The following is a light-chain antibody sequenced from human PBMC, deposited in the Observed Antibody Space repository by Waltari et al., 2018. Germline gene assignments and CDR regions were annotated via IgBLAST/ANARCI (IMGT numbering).Light chain of an antibody. V-gene: IGKV3-11*01. CDR3: QQRTNWPPLT. Sequence: VLTQSPAPLSLSQGERATLSCRASQSVGTYLAWYQQKHGQAPRLLIDDASNRHTGIPDRFRGSGSGTDVTLTISSLEPEDFAVYYWQQRTNWPPLTFGGGTKVEIK. CDR2: DAS. CDR1: QSVGTY. J-gene: IGKJ4*01.